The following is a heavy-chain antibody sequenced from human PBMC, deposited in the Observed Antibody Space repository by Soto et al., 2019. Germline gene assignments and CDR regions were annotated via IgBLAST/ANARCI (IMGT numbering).Heavy chain of an antibody. CDR3: ATGGLGLDY. Sequence: EVQMVESGGGFMKPGGSLRLSCAASGFTFSNAWMNRVRQAPGKGLEWVGRVKSKVDGETIDYSAPVKGRFSISRDDSKNTVYLQMNSLKIEDTAVYYCATGGLGLDYWGQGTLVTVSS. V-gene: IGHV3-15*01. CDR2: VKSKVDGETI. J-gene: IGHJ4*02. D-gene: IGHD1-26*01. CDR1: GFTFSNAW.